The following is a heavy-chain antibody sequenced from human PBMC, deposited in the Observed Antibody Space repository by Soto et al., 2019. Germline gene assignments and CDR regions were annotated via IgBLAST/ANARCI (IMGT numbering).Heavy chain of an antibody. CDR3: AKPSSGYSRSWYYYYGMDV. CDR1: GFTFSSYA. V-gene: IGHV3-23*01. CDR2: ISGSGGST. J-gene: IGHJ6*02. Sequence: VGSLRLSCAASGFTFSSYAMSWVRQAPGKGLEWVSAISGSGGSTYYADSVKGRFTISRDNSKNTLYLQMKSLRAEDTAVYYCAKPSSGYSRSWYYYYGMDVWGQGTTVTVSS. D-gene: IGHD6-13*01.